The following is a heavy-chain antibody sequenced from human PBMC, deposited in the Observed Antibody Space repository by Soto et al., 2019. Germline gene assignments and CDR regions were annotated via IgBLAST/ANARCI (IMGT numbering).Heavy chain of an antibody. CDR1: GFTVSSNY. V-gene: IGHV3-53*01. J-gene: IGHJ3*02. CDR2: IYSSGST. Sequence: GGSLRLSCAASGFTVSSNYMSWVRQAPGKGLEWVSVIYSSGSTYYADSVKGQFTISRDNSKNTLYLQMNSLRPEVTAVYYCASLSVDAFDIWGQGTMVTVSS. CDR3: ASLSVDAFDI.